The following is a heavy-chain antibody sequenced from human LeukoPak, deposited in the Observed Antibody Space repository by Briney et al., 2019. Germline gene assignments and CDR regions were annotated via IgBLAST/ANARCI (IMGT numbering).Heavy chain of an antibody. D-gene: IGHD5-18*01. V-gene: IGHV3-7*03. CDR1: GFTFSSYA. CDR3: ARAGYSYGLNWFDP. J-gene: IGHJ5*02. CDR2: INQDSSEK. Sequence: GGSLRLSCAASGFTFSSYAMSWVRQAPGKGLEWVANINQDSSEKYYVDSVKGRFTISRDNAKNSLYLQLDTLRPEDTAVYYCARAGYSYGLNWFDPWGQGTLVTVSS.